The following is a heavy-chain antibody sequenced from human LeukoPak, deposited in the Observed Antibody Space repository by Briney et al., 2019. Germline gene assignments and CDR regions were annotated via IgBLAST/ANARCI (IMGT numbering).Heavy chain of an antibody. J-gene: IGHJ4*02. CDR3: ARAKQSGGFDY. D-gene: IGHD6-25*01. CDR2: TYTSGST. V-gene: IGHV4-61*02. Sequence: SQTLSLTCTVSGGSISSGSYYWSWIRQPAGKGLEWIGRTYTSGSTNYNPSLKSRVTISVDTSKNQFPLKLSSVTAADTAVYYCARAKQSGGFDYWGQGTLVTVSS. CDR1: GGSISSGSYY.